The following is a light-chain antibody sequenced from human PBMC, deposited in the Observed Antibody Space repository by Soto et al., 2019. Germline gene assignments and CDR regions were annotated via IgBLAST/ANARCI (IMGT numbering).Light chain of an antibody. J-gene: IGKJ5*01. CDR1: QDIRNY. Sequence: DIQMTQSPSSLSASEGDRVSIRCQASQDIRNYLNWYKQKPGKAPKLLIYDASNLETGVPSRFSGSGSGTHFDLTISSLQPEDIATYYCQQYDNLPITFGQGTRLEI. CDR3: QQYDNLPIT. CDR2: DAS. V-gene: IGKV1-33*01.